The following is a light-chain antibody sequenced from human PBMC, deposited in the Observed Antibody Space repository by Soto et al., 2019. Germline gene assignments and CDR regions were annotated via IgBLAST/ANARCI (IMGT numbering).Light chain of an antibody. CDR3: QQVNTYPLT. J-gene: IGKJ4*01. Sequence: DIHLTQSPSLLSASVGDRVTITCRASQGISQYVAWYQQKPGKAPKLLIYAATVLQGGVPSRFSGTGSATEFILTIGSLQPEDFAAYYCQQVNTYPLTFGGGTRVEIK. CDR2: AAT. V-gene: IGKV1-9*01. CDR1: QGISQY.